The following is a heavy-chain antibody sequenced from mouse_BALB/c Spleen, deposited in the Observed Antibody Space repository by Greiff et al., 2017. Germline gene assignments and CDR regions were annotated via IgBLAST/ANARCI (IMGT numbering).Heavy chain of an antibody. CDR3: TRKASYYGNLRYFDV. V-gene: IGHV1S81*02. CDR2: INPSNGGT. CDR1: GYTFTSYY. J-gene: IGHJ1*01. Sequence: QVQLQQPGAELVKPGASVKLSCKASGYTFTSYYMYWVKQRPGQGLEWIGGINPSNGGTNFNEKFKSKATLTVDKSSSTAYMQLSSLTSEDSAVYYCTRKASYYGNLRYFDVWGAGTTVTVSS. D-gene: IGHD2-10*01.